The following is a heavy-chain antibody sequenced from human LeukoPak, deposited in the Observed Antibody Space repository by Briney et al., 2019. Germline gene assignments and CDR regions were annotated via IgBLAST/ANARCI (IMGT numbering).Heavy chain of an antibody. Sequence: GDSVKVSCKVSGYKFITYAISWVRHAPGQGLEWMGRISAYKGDTNYEEKFKDRVTLTTDRSTHTAYLELRTLNSSDTALYYRVKTAVIPTATFDWGQGTLVTVSS. CDR3: VKTAVIPTATFD. V-gene: IGHV1-18*01. CDR2: ISAYKGDT. CDR1: GYKFITYA. J-gene: IGHJ4*02. D-gene: IGHD2-21*02.